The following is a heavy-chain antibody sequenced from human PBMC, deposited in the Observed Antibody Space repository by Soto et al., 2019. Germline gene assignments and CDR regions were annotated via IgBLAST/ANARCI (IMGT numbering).Heavy chain of an antibody. D-gene: IGHD2-2*01. J-gene: IGHJ4*02. V-gene: IGHV2-5*02. CDR3: AHARPIVVVPAAQYYFDY. Sequence: SGPTLVKPTQTLTLTCTFSGFSLSTSGVGVGWIRQPPGKALEWLALIYWDDDKRYSPSLKSRLTITKDTSKNQVVLTMTNMDPVDTATYYCAHARPIVVVPAAQYYFDYWGQGTLVTVSS. CDR2: IYWDDDK. CDR1: GFSLSTSGVG.